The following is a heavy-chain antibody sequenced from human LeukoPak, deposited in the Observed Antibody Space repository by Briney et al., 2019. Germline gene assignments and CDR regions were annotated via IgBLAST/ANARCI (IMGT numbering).Heavy chain of an antibody. V-gene: IGHV4-4*09. Sequence: PSETLSLTCTVSGGSVSSYYWSWVRQPPGKRLEWLGYIYNSGGTNYNPSLNGRVTISVDTSKSQVSLKLSSVSAAETAVYYCARRHHDYYYMDVWGKGTTVTVSS. CDR3: ARRHHDYYYMDV. CDR2: IYNSGGT. J-gene: IGHJ6*03. D-gene: IGHD3-3*01. CDR1: GGSVSSYY.